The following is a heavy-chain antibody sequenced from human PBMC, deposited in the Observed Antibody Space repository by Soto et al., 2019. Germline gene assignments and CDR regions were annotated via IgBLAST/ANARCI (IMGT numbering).Heavy chain of an antibody. CDR1: GFTFTSSA. CDR3: AASYFYDFWSRYYRRTY. Sequence: GASVKVSCKASGFTFTSSAMQWVRQARGQRLEWIGWIVVGSGNTNYAQKFQERVTITRDMSTSTAYMELSSLRSEDTAVYYCAASYFYDFWSRYYRRTYWGQGTLVTVSS. V-gene: IGHV1-58*02. CDR2: IVVGSGNT. J-gene: IGHJ1*01. D-gene: IGHD3-3*01.